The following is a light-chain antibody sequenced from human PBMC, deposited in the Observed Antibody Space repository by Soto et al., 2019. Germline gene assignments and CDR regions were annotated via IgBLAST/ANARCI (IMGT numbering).Light chain of an antibody. CDR3: QQYGSSPYT. J-gene: IGKJ2*01. Sequence: EIVLTQSPGTLSLSPGERATLSCRASQSVSSSGASSYLAWYHQKPGQAPRLLIYGASNRATGIPDRFSGSGSGTDFTLTISRLEPEDFAVYYCQQYGSSPYTFGQGTKLEIK. CDR2: GAS. CDR1: QSVSSSGASSY. V-gene: IGKV3-20*01.